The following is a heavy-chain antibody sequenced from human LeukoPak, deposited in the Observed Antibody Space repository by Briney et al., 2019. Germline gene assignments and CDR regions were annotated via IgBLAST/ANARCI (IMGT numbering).Heavy chain of an antibody. J-gene: IGHJ6*02. Sequence: GGSLRLSCAASGFTFSSYSMNWVRQAPGKGLEWVSSISSSSYIYYADSVKGRFTISRDNAKNSLYLQMNSLRAEDTAVYYCAREDSSSWSPTDVWGQGTTVTVSS. V-gene: IGHV3-21*01. D-gene: IGHD6-13*01. CDR1: GFTFSSYS. CDR2: ISSSSYI. CDR3: AREDSSSWSPTDV.